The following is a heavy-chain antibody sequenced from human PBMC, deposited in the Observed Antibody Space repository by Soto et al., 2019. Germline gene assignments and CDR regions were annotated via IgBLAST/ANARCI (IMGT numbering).Heavy chain of an antibody. CDR1: GFTVSSNY. Sequence: GGSLRLSCAASGFTVSSNYMSWVRQAPGKGLEWVSVIYSGGSTYYADSVKGRFTISRDNSKNTLYLQMNSLRAEDTAVYYCAVESYGMRYDFWSGYVRESHYYSYYMEGWGTGITVNVSS. CDR2: IYSGGST. J-gene: IGHJ6*03. CDR3: AVESYGMRYDFWSGYVRESHYYSYYMEG. V-gene: IGHV3-66*01. D-gene: IGHD3-3*01.